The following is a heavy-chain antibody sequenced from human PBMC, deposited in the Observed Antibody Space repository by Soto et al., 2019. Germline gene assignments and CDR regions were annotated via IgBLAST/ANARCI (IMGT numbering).Heavy chain of an antibody. V-gene: IGHV3-21*06. CDR3: ARDLYHGDSPFDY. Sequence: GGSLRLSCAASGFTFSIYAMSWVRQAPGKGLEWVSSISSSSRYIYYADSQKGRFTISRDNAKSSLFLQMNSLRAEDTAVYYCARDLYHGDSPFDYWGQGTLVTVSS. D-gene: IGHD2-21*02. CDR1: GFTFSIYA. CDR2: ISSSSRYI. J-gene: IGHJ4*01.